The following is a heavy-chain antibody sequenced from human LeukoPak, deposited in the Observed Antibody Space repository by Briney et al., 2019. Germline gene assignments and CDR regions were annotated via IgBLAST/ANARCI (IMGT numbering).Heavy chain of an antibody. CDR3: TRYRSRSQYYFDY. J-gene: IGHJ4*02. V-gene: IGHV3-49*04. Sequence: PGGSLRFSCTASGFTFGDYARSWVRQAPGKGLEWVGFIRSKAYGGTTEYAASVKGRFTISRDDSKSIAYLQMNSLKTEDTAVYYCTRYRSRSQYYFDYWGQGTLVTVSS. D-gene: IGHD2-15*01. CDR2: IRSKAYGGTT. CDR1: GFTFGDYA.